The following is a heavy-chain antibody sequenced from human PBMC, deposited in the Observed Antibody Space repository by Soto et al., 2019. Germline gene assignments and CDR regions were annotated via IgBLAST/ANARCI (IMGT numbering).Heavy chain of an antibody. V-gene: IGHV5-51*01. CDR2: IYPGDFDT. D-gene: IGHD3-16*01. J-gene: IGHJ6*02. CDR3: AKIMAGSHYYYYGMDV. CDR1: GYSFATTW. Sequence: VESLKSSCKASGYSFATTWIGWVRQTPGKGLEWMGIIYPGDFDTKYSPSFEGHVTMSVDTSISTAYLKWSSLKASDTATYYCAKIMAGSHYYYYGMDVWGPGTTVTVSS.